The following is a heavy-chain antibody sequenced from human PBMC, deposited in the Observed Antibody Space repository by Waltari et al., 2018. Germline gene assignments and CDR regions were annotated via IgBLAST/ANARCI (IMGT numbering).Heavy chain of an antibody. CDR1: GGTFSSYA. D-gene: IGHD2-15*01. J-gene: IGHJ4*02. CDR2: IIPICGTA. CDR3: ARVPFDCSGGSCYFYY. V-gene: IGHV1-69*13. Sequence: QVQLVQSGAEVKKPGSSVKVSCKASGGTFSSYAISWVRQAPGQGLEWMGGIIPICGTANYAQKFQGRVTSTADESTSTAYMELSSLRSEDTAVYYCARVPFDCSGGSCYFYYWGQGTLVTVSS.